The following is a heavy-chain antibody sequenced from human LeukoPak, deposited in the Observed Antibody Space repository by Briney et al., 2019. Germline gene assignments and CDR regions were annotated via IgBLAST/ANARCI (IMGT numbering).Heavy chain of an antibody. CDR3: ARTRRHNWDCCTDWFDP. J-gene: IGHJ5*02. V-gene: IGHV4-34*01. Sequence: SETLSLTCAVYGGSFSGYYWSWVRQPPGKGLEWVGEINHSGSTNYNPSLMSRVTISVDTSKNQFSLKLSSVTAADTAGYYCARTRRHNWDCCTDWFDPWGQGALVTVSS. CDR1: GGSFSGYY. CDR2: INHSGST. D-gene: IGHD1-7*01.